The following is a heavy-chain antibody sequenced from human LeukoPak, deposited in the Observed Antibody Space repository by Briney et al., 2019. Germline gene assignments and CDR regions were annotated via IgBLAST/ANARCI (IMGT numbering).Heavy chain of an antibody. D-gene: IGHD1-26*01. CDR1: GFTLNTYA. V-gene: IGHV3-23*01. CDR3: AKGREAYSGSYTPFDS. CDR2: ISGSGSNT. J-gene: IGHJ4*02. Sequence: GGSLRLTCAASGFTLNTYAMSWVRQAPGKGLECVSTISGSGSNTYYTDSVKGGFAISRDSSKNTLHLQMNSLRAEDTAVYYCAKGREAYSGSYTPFDSWGQGTLVTVSS.